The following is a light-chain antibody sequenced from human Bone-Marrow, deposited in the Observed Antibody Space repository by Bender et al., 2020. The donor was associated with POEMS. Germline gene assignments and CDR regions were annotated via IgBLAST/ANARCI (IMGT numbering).Light chain of an antibody. CDR2: QDN. V-gene: IGLV3-1*01. CDR3: QTWDSRKGV. J-gene: IGLJ3*02. CDR1: NLGDRS. Sequence: SYELPPTPSVSVSPGQTARLTCSGDNLGDRSACWFPKKPGQSPLLVIYQDNRRPSGIPVRFSGSNSGNTATLTISETRALDEADYYCQTWDSRKGVFGGGTKLTVL.